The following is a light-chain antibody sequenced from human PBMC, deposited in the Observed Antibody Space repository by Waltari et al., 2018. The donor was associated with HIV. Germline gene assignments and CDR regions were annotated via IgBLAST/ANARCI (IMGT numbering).Light chain of an antibody. V-gene: IGLV1-51*02. J-gene: IGLJ2*01. CDR1: SSNIGNNY. CDR3: GSWDSSLSSGV. Sequence: QSVLTQPPSVSAAPGQKVTIPCSGSSSNIGNNYVSWYQQLPGTAPKLLIYQNNKRPSGIPDRFSGSKSGTSVTLDITGLQTGDEADYYGGSWDSSLSSGVFVGLTKLTVL. CDR2: QNN.